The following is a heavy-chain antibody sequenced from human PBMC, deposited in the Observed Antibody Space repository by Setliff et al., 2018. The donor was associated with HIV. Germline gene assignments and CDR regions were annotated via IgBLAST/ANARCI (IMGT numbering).Heavy chain of an antibody. D-gene: IGHD3-3*01. V-gene: IGHV3-23*01. J-gene: IGHJ3*02. CDR1: GFTFNSYS. CDR2: ISGSGGST. Sequence: PGGSLRLSCAASGFTFNSYSMNWVRQAPGKGLEWVSAISGSGGSTYYADSVKGRFTISRDNSKNTVYLQMSSLRAEDTAVYYCARDLTPGITIFGVVIIGDAFDIWGQGTMVTV. CDR3: ARDLTPGITIFGVVIIGDAFDI.